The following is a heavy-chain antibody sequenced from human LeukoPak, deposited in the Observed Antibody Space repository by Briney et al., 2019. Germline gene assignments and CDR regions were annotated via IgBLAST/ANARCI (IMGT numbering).Heavy chain of an antibody. CDR2: MYTGGTT. CDR1: GFSVSGTH. CDR3: AKDEATSGGGLAS. J-gene: IGHJ4*02. Sequence: GGSLRLSCAASGFSVSGTHMSWVRQAPGKGLEWVSAMYTGGTTYYADSVQGRFTIYRDNSKNTLYLQMNSLRAEDTAVYYCAKDEATSGGGLASWGQGTLVSVSS. D-gene: IGHD3-16*01. V-gene: IGHV3-53*01.